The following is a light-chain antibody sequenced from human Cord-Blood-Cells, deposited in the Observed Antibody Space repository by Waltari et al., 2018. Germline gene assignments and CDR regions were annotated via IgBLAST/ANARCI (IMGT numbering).Light chain of an antibody. J-gene: IGKJ5*01. V-gene: IGKV1-33*01. CDR1: QDISNY. Sequence: EIQMTQSPYSLSASVGARVTITCQASQDISNYLNWYQQKPGKAPKLLIYDASNLETGVPSRFSGSGSGTDFTFTISSLQPEDIATYYCQQYDNLPSITFGQGTRLEIK. CDR3: QQYDNLPSIT. CDR2: DAS.